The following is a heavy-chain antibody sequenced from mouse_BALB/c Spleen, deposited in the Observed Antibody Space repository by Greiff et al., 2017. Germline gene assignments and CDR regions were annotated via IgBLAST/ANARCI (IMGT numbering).Heavy chain of an antibody. CDR2: ISSGGSYT. D-gene: IGHD1-1*01. CDR1: GFTFSSYA. CDR3: ARSLYYGSSYGAMDY. J-gene: IGHJ4*01. Sequence: EVMLVESGGGLVKPGGSLKLSCAASGFTFSSYAMSWVRQSPEKRLEWVAEISSGGSYTYYPDTVTGRFTISRDNAKNTLYLQMSSLRSEDTALYYCARSLYYGSSYGAMDYWGQGTSVTVSS. V-gene: IGHV5-9-4*01.